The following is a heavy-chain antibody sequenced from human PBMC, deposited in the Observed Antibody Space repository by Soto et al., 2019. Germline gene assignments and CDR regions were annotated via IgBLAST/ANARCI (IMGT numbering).Heavy chain of an antibody. CDR2: IYWDDDK. CDR3: ANRVLRTVFGLVTTTAIYFDF. CDR1: GFSLTTSGVG. V-gene: IGHV2-5*02. Sequence: QITLNESGPTPVNPRQTLTLTCTFSGFSLTTSGVGVGWIRQSPGKAPEWLALIYWDDDKRYSPSLKSRLTITKDTSKNQVVLPLADLDPADTATYYCANRVLRTVFGLVTTTAIYFDFWGQGTPVAVSS. D-gene: IGHD3-3*01. J-gene: IGHJ4*02.